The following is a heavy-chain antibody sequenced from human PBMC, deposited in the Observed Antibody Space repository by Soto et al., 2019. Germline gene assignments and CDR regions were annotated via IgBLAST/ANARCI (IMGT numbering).Heavy chain of an antibody. D-gene: IGHD6-13*01. J-gene: IGHJ4*02. Sequence: XSVKVSCKASGYTFTSYAMHWVRQAPGQRLEWMGWINAGNGNTKYSQKFQGRVTITRDTSASTAYMELSSLRSEDTAVYYCARANSGSSSWYMYYFDYWGQGTLVTVSS. CDR2: INAGNGNT. V-gene: IGHV1-3*01. CDR1: GYTFTSYA. CDR3: ARANSGSSSWYMYYFDY.